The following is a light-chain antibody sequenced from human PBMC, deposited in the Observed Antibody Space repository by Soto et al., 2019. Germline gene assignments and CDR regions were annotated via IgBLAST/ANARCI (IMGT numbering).Light chain of an antibody. CDR3: QQYGSSPGFT. J-gene: IGKJ3*01. CDR2: GAS. V-gene: IGKV3-20*01. Sequence: EIVLTQSPGTLSLSPGERATLSCRASQSVSSSYLAWYQQKPGQAPRLLIYGASSRATGIPDRFSGSGSGTGFPLTISRLEPEDFAVYYCQQYGSSPGFTFGPGTKVDIK. CDR1: QSVSSSY.